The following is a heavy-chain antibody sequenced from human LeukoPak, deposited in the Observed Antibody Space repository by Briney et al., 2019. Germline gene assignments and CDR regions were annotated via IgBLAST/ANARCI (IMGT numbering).Heavy chain of an antibody. Sequence: PGRSLRLSCAASGFTFDDYAMHWVRQAPGKGLEWVSAISGSGGSTYYADSVKGRFTISRDNSKNTLYLQMNSLRAEDTAVYYCAKEGQLVLLDAFDIWGQGTMVTVSS. D-gene: IGHD6-6*01. CDR2: ISGSGGST. J-gene: IGHJ3*02. CDR3: AKEGQLVLLDAFDI. V-gene: IGHV3-23*01. CDR1: GFTFDDYA.